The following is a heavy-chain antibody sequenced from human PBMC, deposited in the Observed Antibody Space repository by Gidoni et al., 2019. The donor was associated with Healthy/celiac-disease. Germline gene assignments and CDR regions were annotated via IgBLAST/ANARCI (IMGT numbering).Heavy chain of an antibody. Sequence: QVQLVQSGAEVKKPGASVKVSCKASGYTFTSYAMHWVRQAPGQRLEWMGWINAGNGNTKYSQKFQGRVTITRDTSASIAYMELSSLRSEDTAVYYCARGPDYDFWSGYYSTNAFDIWGQGTMVTVSS. CDR1: GYTFTSYA. V-gene: IGHV1-3*01. CDR3: ARGPDYDFWSGYYSTNAFDI. CDR2: INAGNGNT. D-gene: IGHD3-3*01. J-gene: IGHJ3*02.